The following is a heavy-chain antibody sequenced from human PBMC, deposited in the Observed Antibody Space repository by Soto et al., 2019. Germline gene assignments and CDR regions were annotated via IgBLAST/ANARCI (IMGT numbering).Heavy chain of an antibody. D-gene: IGHD1-26*01. Sequence: ASVKVSCKASGYTFTSYGISWVRQAPGQGLEWMGWISAYNGNTNYAQKLQGRVTMTTDTSTSTAYMELRSLRSDDTAVYYCARGWELLRPHYYFDYWGQGTLVTVSS. V-gene: IGHV1-18*01. CDR2: ISAYNGNT. CDR1: GYTFTSYG. J-gene: IGHJ4*02. CDR3: ARGWELLRPHYYFDY.